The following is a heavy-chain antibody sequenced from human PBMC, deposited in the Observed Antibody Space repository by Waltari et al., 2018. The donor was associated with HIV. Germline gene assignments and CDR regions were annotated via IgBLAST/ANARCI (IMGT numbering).Heavy chain of an antibody. J-gene: IGHJ4*02. Sequence: QVQLQESGPGLVKLSETLSLTCTVSGYSISSSYYWGWIRQPPGRGLEWIGSIYRSGSTYFKPSLKSRVTISIDTSKSQFSLDMSSVTAADTAVCYCARISTWGFFDYWGQGTLVTVSS. CDR1: GYSISSSYY. V-gene: IGHV4-38-2*02. D-gene: IGHD7-27*01. CDR3: ARISTWGFFDY. CDR2: IYRSGST.